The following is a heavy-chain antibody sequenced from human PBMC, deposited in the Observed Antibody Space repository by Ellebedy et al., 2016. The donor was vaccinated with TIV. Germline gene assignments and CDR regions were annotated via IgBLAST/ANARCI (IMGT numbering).Heavy chain of an antibody. D-gene: IGHD3-22*01. CDR1: GFIFSTSW. Sequence: GGSLRLXCVASGFIFSTSWMSWVRQAPGKGLEWVAYIKQDGSETHYVDFVEGRFTISRDNAKSTLYLQMNSLRAEDTAVYYCASQYYYDSSGYYDYYYGMDVWGQGTTVTVSS. CDR3: ASQYYYDSSGYYDYYYGMDV. V-gene: IGHV3-7*03. CDR2: IKQDGSET. J-gene: IGHJ6*02.